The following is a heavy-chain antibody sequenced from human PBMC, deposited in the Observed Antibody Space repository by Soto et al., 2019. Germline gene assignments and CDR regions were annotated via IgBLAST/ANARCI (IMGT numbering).Heavy chain of an antibody. D-gene: IGHD6-13*01. CDR2: IYYSGST. J-gene: IGHJ3*02. CDR1: GGSVSSGSYY. V-gene: IGHV4-61*01. Sequence: QVQLQESGPGLVKPSETLSLTCTVSGGSVSSGSYYWSWIRQPPGKGLEWIGYIYYSGSTNYNPPLKSRVTISVDTSKNQFSLKLSSVTAADTAVYYCARDRAAAAPKWADAFDIWGQGTMVTVSS. CDR3: ARDRAAAAPKWADAFDI.